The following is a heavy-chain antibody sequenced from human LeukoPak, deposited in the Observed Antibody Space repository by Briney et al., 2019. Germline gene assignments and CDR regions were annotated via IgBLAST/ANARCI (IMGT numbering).Heavy chain of an antibody. CDR3: ASYRYYYDTSGYEPTAFYI. CDR1: GGSISSYY. D-gene: IGHD3-22*01. V-gene: IGHV4-4*07. Sequence: SETLSLTCTVSGGSISSYYWSWIRQPAGKGLEWIGRNYNSGSTNYHPSLESRVTMSVETSKNQFSLKLRSVTAADTAVYYCASYRYYYDTSGYEPTAFYIWGQGTMVTVSS. CDR2: NYNSGST. J-gene: IGHJ3*02.